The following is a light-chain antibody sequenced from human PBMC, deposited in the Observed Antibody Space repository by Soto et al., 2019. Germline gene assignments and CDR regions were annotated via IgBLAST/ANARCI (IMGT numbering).Light chain of an antibody. J-gene: IGKJ1*01. CDR2: AAS. CDR3: QHYNSYSEA. CDR1: QSISSY. Sequence: DIQMTQSPSSLSASVGDRFTVTCRASQSISSYLNWYQQKPGKAPKLLIYAASSLQSGVPSRFSGSGSGTDFTLTISSLQPEDVATYYCQHYNSYSEAFGQGTKVDIK. V-gene: IGKV1-39*01.